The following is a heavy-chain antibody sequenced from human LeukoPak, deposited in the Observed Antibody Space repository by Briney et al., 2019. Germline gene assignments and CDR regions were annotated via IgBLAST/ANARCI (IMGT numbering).Heavy chain of an antibody. J-gene: IGHJ3*02. V-gene: IGHV4-34*01. CDR1: GGSFSGYY. CDR2: INHSGST. CDR3: ARHPSYYYDSSGYAFDI. D-gene: IGHD3-22*01. Sequence: SETLSLTCAVYGGSFSGYYWSWIRQPPGKGLEWIGEINHSGSTNYNPSLKSRVTISVDTSKNQFSLKLSSVTAANTAVYYCARHPSYYYDSSGYAFDIWGQGTMVTVSS.